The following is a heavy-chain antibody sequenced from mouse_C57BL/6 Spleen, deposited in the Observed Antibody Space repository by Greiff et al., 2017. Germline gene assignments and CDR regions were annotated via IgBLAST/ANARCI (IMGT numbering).Heavy chain of an antibody. CDR3: ARPMVDDYAMDY. V-gene: IGHV5-12*01. Sequence: DVMLVESGGGLVQPGGSLKLSCAASGFTFSDYYMYWVRQTPEKRLEWVAYISNGGGSTYYPDTVKGRFTISRDNAKNTLYLQMSRLKSEDTAMYYCARPMVDDYAMDYWGQGTSVTVSS. CDR2: ISNGGGST. D-gene: IGHD2-2*01. CDR1: GFTFSDYY. J-gene: IGHJ4*01.